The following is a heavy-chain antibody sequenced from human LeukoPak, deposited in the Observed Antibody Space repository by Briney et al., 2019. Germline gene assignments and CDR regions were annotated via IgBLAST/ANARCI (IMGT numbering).Heavy chain of an antibody. CDR1: GDSVSSKSAA. D-gene: IGHD1-1*01. CDR3: ARGAVGQNGWKGDAFDI. V-gene: IGHV6-1*01. CDR2: TYYRSKWYD. J-gene: IGHJ3*02. Sequence: SQTLSLTCALSGDSVSSKSAAWSWIRQSPSRGLEWLGRTYYRSKWYDDYAVSVKSRITINPDTSKNQFSLQLISVIPEDTAVYYCARGAVGQNGWKGDAFDIWGQGTMVTVSS.